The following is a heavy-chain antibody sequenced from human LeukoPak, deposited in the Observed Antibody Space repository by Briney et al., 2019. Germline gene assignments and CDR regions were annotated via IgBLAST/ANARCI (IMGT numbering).Heavy chain of an antibody. CDR3: VLYGDYESPDGFDI. Sequence: GGSLRLSCAASGITFSGSGMSWVRQAPGKGLEWVSTISGSGSNTHYADSVKGRFTISRDNYKDTLYMQMNSLRAEDTAVYYCVLYGDYESPDGFDIWGQGTMVTVSS. J-gene: IGHJ3*02. V-gene: IGHV3-23*01. CDR2: ISGSGSNT. D-gene: IGHD4-17*01. CDR1: GITFSGSG.